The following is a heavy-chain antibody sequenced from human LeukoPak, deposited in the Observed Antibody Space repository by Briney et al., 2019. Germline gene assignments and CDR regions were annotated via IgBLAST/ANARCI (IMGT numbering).Heavy chain of an antibody. CDR3: ARQAGGTGSGSYYVY. J-gene: IGHJ4*02. CDR1: AYTFTSYW. V-gene: IGHV5-51*01. Sequence: GESLKISCKGSAYTFTSYWIGWVRQMPGKGLEWMGIIYPGDSDTRYSPSFQGQVTISADKSISTAYLQWSSLKASDTAMYYCARQAGGTGSGSYYVYWGQGTLVTVSS. D-gene: IGHD3-10*01. CDR2: IYPGDSDT.